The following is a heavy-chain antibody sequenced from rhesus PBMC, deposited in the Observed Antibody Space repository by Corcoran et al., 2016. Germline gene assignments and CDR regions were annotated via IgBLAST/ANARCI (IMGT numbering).Heavy chain of an antibody. D-gene: IGHD6-43*01. CDR3: ARGYSSSTSADY. CDR2: INRNIAKP. J-gene: IGHJ4*01. Sequence: QVQLQQWGAELVKPSKTLALTGTVSGGAIRGYFNWSWIRRPRGKGLEWIEYINRNIAKPNSNQSLQSRVTIAKDTSKNQFSMKLSSVTAADTAVYYCARGYSSSTSADYWGQGVLVTVSS. V-gene: IGHV4-73*01. CDR1: GGAIRGYFN.